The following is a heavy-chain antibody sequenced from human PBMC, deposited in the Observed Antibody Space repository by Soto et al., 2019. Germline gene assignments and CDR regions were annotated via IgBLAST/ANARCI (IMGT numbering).Heavy chain of an antibody. Sequence: SVKVFCRASGGTFSNYSIRWVRQAPGQGLEWMGGIIPIFGTANYAQKFQGRVTITADESTSTAYMEPSSLRSEDTPVYYWASPSPANYWGQGTLVTVSS. CDR2: IIPIFGTA. CDR3: ASPSPANY. D-gene: IGHD2-2*01. V-gene: IGHV1-69*13. J-gene: IGHJ4*02. CDR1: GGTFSNYS.